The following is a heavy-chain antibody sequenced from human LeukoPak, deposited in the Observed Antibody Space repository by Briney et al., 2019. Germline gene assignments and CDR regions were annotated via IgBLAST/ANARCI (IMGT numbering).Heavy chain of an antibody. CDR1: GYTLTELS. CDR3: ATETRGPIVPASALDI. V-gene: IGHV1-24*01. CDR2: FDPEDGET. Sequence: ASVKVSCKVSGYTLTELSMHWVRQAPGRGLEWMGGFDPEDGETIYAQKFQGRVTMTEDTSTDTAYMELSSLRSEDTAVYYCATETRGPIVPASALDIWGQGTMVTVSS. D-gene: IGHD2-2*01. J-gene: IGHJ3*02.